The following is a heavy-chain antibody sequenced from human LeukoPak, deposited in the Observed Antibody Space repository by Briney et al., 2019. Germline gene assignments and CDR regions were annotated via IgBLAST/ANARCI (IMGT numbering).Heavy chain of an antibody. Sequence: SETLSLSCAVYGGSFSGYYWSWIRQPPGKGLEWIGEINHSGSTNYNPSLKSRVTISVDTSKNQFSLKLSSVTAADTAVHYCAREYCSGGSCYSGMYYFDYWGQGTLVTVSS. V-gene: IGHV4-34*01. D-gene: IGHD2-15*01. J-gene: IGHJ4*02. CDR2: INHSGST. CDR3: AREYCSGGSCYSGMYYFDY. CDR1: GGSFSGYY.